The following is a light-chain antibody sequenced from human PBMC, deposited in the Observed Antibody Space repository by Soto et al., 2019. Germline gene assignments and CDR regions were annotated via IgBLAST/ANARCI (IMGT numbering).Light chain of an antibody. CDR1: QNIDYY. Sequence: DIQMTQSPSSLSASVGDTVTITCRASQNIDYYVNWYHEEPGKVPRLLIFGASRLQRGVSSRISGSGSGTEFLLTINSLQPEDFGTYYCQQGNTSPWTFGQGTKV. CDR2: GAS. V-gene: IGKV1-39*01. CDR3: QQGNTSPWT. J-gene: IGKJ1*01.